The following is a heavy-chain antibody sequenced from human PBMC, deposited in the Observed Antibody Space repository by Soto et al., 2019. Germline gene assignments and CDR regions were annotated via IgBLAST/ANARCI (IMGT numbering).Heavy chain of an antibody. Sequence: QVQLQQWGAGPLRPLETLSLTCGVSGGSFSGYYWAWIRQSPGKGLEWIGEINDRGSINYNPSLKSRVSISVDTSKNDYSLSPSSLPAAPTAVYYCARTRPDILTGPACFWYFVLWWCGTLVTVSS. CDR1: GGSFSGYY. CDR3: ARTRPDILTGPACFWYFVL. J-gene: IGHJ2*01. CDR2: INDRGSI. D-gene: IGHD3-9*01. V-gene: IGHV4-34*01.